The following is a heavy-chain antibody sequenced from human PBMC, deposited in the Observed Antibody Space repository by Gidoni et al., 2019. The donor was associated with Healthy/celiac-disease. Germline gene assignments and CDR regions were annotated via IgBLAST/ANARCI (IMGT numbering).Heavy chain of an antibody. CDR3: AREIWYYYDSSGYYNWFDP. V-gene: IGHV4-38-2*02. Sequence: QVQLQESGPGLVKPSETLSLNRAVSGYSISSGYYWGWIRQPPRKGLDGIGSIYHSGSTYYNPSLKSRVIISVDTSKNQFSLKLSSVTAADTAVYYCAREIWYYYDSSGYYNWFDPWGQGTLVTVSS. D-gene: IGHD3-22*01. CDR2: IYHSGST. J-gene: IGHJ5*02. CDR1: GYSISSGYY.